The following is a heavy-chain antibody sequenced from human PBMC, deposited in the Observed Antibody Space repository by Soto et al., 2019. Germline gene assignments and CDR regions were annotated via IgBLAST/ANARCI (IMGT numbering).Heavy chain of an antibody. D-gene: IGHD2-2*01. Sequence: EVQLLESGGGLVQPGGSLRLSCAASGFTFSSYAMSWVRQAPGKGLACVTVISGSAGSTYYADSVKGRFTISRDNSKNTLYLQRNSLRVDDTAVYYRATNTVFISTSCYLDCSGQGTMVTVS. V-gene: IGHV3-23*01. CDR1: GFTFSSYA. J-gene: IGHJ4*02. CDR3: ATNTVFISTSCYLDC. CDR2: ISGSAGST.